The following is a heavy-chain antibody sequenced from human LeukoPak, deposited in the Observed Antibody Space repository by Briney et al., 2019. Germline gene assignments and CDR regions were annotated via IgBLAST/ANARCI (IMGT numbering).Heavy chain of an antibody. CDR3: ARATIRSGGSFRVRRSSEIKSGTSWYGMDV. CDR1: GYTFTSYY. Sequence: ASVKVSCKASGYTFTSYYMHWVRQAPGQGLEWMGIINPSGGSTSYAQKFQGRVTMTRDTSTSTVYMELSSLRSEDTAVYYCARATIRSGGSFRVRRSSEIKSGTSWYGMDVWGQGTTVTVSS. D-gene: IGHD2-15*01. V-gene: IGHV1-46*01. J-gene: IGHJ6*02. CDR2: INPSGGST.